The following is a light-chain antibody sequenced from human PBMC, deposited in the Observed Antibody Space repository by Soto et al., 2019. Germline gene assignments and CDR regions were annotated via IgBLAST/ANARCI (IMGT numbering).Light chain of an antibody. CDR1: QRISSW. V-gene: IGKV1-5*01. Sequence: DIQLTQSPSTLSASLGDRVTITCRASQRISSWLAWYQQKPGKAPELLIYDASTLEGGVPSRFSGSLSGTEFTLTISSLQPDDFATYYCQQYNSFSPWTFGQGTKVDIK. J-gene: IGKJ1*01. CDR3: QQYNSFSPWT. CDR2: DAS.